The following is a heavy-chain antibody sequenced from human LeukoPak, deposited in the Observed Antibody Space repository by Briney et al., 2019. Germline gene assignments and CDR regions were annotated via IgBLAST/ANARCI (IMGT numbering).Heavy chain of an antibody. D-gene: IGHD3-22*01. Sequence: PSETLSLTCTVSGGSISSYSWSWIRQPPGKGLEWNGYIYYSGSTYYNSSLKSRVTTSVDTSKNQFSLKLSSVTAADTAVYYCARRYYYDSSGYYPFDYWGQGTLVTVSS. CDR3: ARRYYYDSSGYYPFDY. J-gene: IGHJ4*02. V-gene: IGHV4-59*06. CDR1: GGSISSYS. CDR2: IYYSGST.